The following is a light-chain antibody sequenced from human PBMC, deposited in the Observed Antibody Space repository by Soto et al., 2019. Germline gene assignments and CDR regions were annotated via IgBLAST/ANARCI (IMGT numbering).Light chain of an antibody. CDR2: EVS. J-gene: IGLJ3*02. V-gene: IGLV2-14*01. CDR1: SSDVGGYNY. Sequence: QSVRTQPASVSGSPGQSITISCTGTSSDVGGYNYVSWYQQHPGKAPKLMIYEVSNRPSGVSNRFSGSKSGNTASLTISGLQAEDEADYYCSSYTSSSIWVFGGGTQLTVL. CDR3: SSYTSSSIWV.